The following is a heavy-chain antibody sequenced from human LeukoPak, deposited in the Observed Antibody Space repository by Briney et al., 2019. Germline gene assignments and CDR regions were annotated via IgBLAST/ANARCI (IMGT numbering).Heavy chain of an antibody. V-gene: IGHV4-38-2*02. J-gene: IGHJ5*02. Sequence: SETLSLTCTVSGYSISSGYYWGWTRQPPGKGLEWIGSIYHSGSTYYNPSLKSRVTISVDTSKNQFSLKLSSVTAADTAVYYCARVVGAVAGTPRWFDPWGQGTLVTVSS. CDR3: ARVVGAVAGTPRWFDP. CDR2: IYHSGST. CDR1: GYSISSGYY. D-gene: IGHD6-19*01.